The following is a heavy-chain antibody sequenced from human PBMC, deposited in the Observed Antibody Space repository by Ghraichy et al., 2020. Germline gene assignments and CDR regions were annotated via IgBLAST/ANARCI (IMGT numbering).Heavy chain of an antibody. Sequence: SETLSLTCTVSGGSISSYYWSWIRQPPGKGLEWIGYISYSGSTNYNPSLKSRFTISVDTSKNQFSLKLSSVTAADTAVYYCASHLPGIAVAGTDHYFDDWGQGTLVTVSS. J-gene: IGHJ4*02. V-gene: IGHV4-59*01. CDR3: ASHLPGIAVAGTDHYFDD. CDR2: ISYSGST. CDR1: GGSISSYY. D-gene: IGHD6-19*01.